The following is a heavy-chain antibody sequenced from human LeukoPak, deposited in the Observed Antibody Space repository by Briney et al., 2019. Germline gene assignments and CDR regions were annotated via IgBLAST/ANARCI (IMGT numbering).Heavy chain of an antibody. V-gene: IGHV3-49*04. Sequence: GGSLRLSCTASGFTFGDYTMSWVRQAPGKGLEWVGFIRSKAYGGTTEYAASVKGRFTISRDDSKSIAYLQMNSLKTEDTAVYYCTRVRDGYINNYFDYWGQGTLVTVSS. CDR2: IRSKAYGGTT. D-gene: IGHD5-24*01. J-gene: IGHJ4*02. CDR1: GFTFGDYT. CDR3: TRVRDGYINNYFDY.